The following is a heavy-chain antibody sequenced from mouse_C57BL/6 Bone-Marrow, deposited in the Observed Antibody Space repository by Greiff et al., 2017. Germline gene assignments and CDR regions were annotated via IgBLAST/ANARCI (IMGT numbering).Heavy chain of an antibody. CDR1: GYTFTSYG. D-gene: IGHD2-2*01. V-gene: IGHV1-81*01. J-gene: IGHJ3*01. CDR3: ANLWLRRRRFAY. CDR2: IYPRSGNT. Sequence: QVQLQQSGAELARPGASVKLSCKASGYTFTSYGISWVKQRTGQGLEWIGEIYPRSGNTYYTEKFKGKATLHADKSSSTAYMELRSLTSEDSAVYFCANLWLRRRRFAYWGQVTLVTVSA.